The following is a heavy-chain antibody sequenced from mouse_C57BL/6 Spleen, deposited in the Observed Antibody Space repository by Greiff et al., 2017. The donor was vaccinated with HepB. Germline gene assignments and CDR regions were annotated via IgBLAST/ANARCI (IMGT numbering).Heavy chain of an antibody. CDR3: AREEYGRSFAY. V-gene: IGHV5-4*01. CDR1: GFTFSSYA. Sequence: DAKLVESGGGLVKPGGSLKLSCAASGFTFSSYAMSWVRQTPEKRLEWVATISDGGSYTYYPDNVKGRFTISRDNAKNNLYLQMSHLKSEDTAMYYCAREEYGRSFAYWGQGTLVTVSA. J-gene: IGHJ3*01. CDR2: ISDGGSYT. D-gene: IGHD1-1*01.